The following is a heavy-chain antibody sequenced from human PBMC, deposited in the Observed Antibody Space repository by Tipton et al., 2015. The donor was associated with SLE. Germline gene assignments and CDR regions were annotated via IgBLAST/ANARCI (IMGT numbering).Heavy chain of an antibody. CDR3: VRQRLWSDY. CDR2: IYYTGST. D-gene: IGHD2-21*01. V-gene: IGHV4-39*01. J-gene: IGHJ4*02. CDR1: GGSISSNSHY. Sequence: LRLSCTVSGGSISSNSHYWGWIRQPPGKGLEWIGSIYYTGSTYYNPSLRSRVTISIDTSKSHFSLKLTSVTATDTAVYYCVRQRLWSDYWGQGNLVTVSS.